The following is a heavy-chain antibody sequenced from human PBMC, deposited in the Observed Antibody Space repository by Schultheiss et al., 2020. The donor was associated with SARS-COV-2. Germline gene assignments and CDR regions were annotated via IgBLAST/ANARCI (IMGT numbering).Heavy chain of an antibody. CDR2: ISGSGGST. J-gene: IGHJ5*02. V-gene: IGHV3-23*01. CDR1: GFTFSSYA. CDR3: ARDRGIAPANWFDP. Sequence: GGSLRLSCAASGFTFSSYAMSWVRQAPGKGLEWVSAISGSGGSTYYADSVKGRFTISRDNSKNSLYLQMNSLRAEDTAVYYCARDRGIAPANWFDPWGQGTLVTVSS. D-gene: IGHD6-25*01.